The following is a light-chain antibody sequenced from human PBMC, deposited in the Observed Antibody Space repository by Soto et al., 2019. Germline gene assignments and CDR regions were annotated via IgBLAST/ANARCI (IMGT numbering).Light chain of an antibody. CDR3: SSGTSTSTLL. J-gene: IGLJ2*01. V-gene: IGLV2-18*02. CDR2: EVN. CDR1: SNDVGRYSR. Sequence: QSALTQPPSVSGSPGQSVTISCTGTSNDVGRYSRVAWYQQSPGAAPKLLIYEVNDRPSGVPDRFSGSKSANTASLTISGLQPEDEGDYYCSSGTSTSTLLFGGGTKLTVL.